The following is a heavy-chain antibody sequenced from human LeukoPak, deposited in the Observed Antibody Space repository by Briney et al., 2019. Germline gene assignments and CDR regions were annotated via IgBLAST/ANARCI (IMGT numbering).Heavy chain of an antibody. Sequence: PSETLSLTCTVSGGSISSGDYYWSWIRQPPGKGLEWIGYIYYSGSTYYNPSLKSRVTISVDTSKNQFSLKLSSVTAADTAVYYCARVGYYYDSSGYYPTFDYWGQGTLVTVSS. CDR2: IYYSGST. D-gene: IGHD3-22*01. J-gene: IGHJ4*02. CDR3: ARVGYYYDSSGYYPTFDY. V-gene: IGHV4-30-4*01. CDR1: GGSISSGDYY.